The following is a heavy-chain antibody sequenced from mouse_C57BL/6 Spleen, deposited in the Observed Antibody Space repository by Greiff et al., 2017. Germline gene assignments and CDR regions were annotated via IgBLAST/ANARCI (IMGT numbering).Heavy chain of an antibody. CDR1: GYTFTSYW. J-gene: IGHJ1*03. CDR3: TKIYYGYDGWYFDV. V-gene: IGHV1-5*01. Sequence: EVQLQQSGTVLARPGASVKMSCKTSGYTFTSYWMHWVKQRPGQGLEWIGAIYPGNSDTSYNQKFKGKAKLTAVTSASTAYMELSSLTNEDSAVYYCTKIYYGYDGWYFDVWGTGTTVTVSS. CDR2: IYPGNSDT. D-gene: IGHD2-2*01.